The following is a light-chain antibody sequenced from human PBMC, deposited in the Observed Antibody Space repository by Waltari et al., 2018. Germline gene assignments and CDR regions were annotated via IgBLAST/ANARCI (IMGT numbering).Light chain of an antibody. J-gene: IGKJ4*01. CDR3: QHGYSYPIT. CDR2: RAS. CDR1: QDIDIN. Sequence: IQMTQSPSSLSASVGGTVTITCQASQDIDINLNWYQQKPGKAPKLLISRASSLQDGFPSRFSGSGSGTEFTLTITSLQPEDFATYYCQHGYSYPITFARGTKVEIK. V-gene: IGKV1-6*01.